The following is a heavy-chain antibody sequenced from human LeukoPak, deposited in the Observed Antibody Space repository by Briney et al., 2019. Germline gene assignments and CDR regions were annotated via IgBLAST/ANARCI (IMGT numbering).Heavy chain of an antibody. D-gene: IGHD3-16*01. CDR1: GFTFXSYW. CDR2: IKQDGSEK. Sequence: SLRLSCAAXGFTFXSYWMSWVRQAPGKGLEWVANIKQDGSEKYYVDSVKGRFTISRDNAKNSLYLQMNSLRAEDTAVYYCARVLGEQQLLLYYFDYWGQGTLVTVSS. CDR3: ARVLGEQQLLLYYFDY. V-gene: IGHV3-7*01. J-gene: IGHJ4*02.